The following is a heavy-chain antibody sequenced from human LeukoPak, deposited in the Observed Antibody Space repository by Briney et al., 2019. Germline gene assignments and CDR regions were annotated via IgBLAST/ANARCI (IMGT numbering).Heavy chain of an antibody. V-gene: IGHV1-69*06. CDR3: ASVFSSAIPDYGDYVIGYMDV. CDR1: GGTFSSYA. Sequence: SVKVSCKASGGTFSSYAISWVRQAPGQGLEWMGGIIPIFGTANYAQKFRGRVTITADKSTSTAYMELSSLRSEDTAVYYCASVFSSAIPDYGDYVIGYMDVWGKGTTVTVSS. D-gene: IGHD4-17*01. J-gene: IGHJ6*03. CDR2: IIPIFGTA.